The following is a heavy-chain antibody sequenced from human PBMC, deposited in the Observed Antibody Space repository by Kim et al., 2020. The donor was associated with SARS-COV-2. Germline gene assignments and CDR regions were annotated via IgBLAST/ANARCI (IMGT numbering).Heavy chain of an antibody. CDR3: ARGSRDTAIAY. D-gene: IGHD5-18*01. Sequence: SETLSLTCTVSGGSISSYYWSWIRQPPGKGLEWIGYIYYSGSTNYNPSRKSRVTISVDTSKNQFSLKLSSVTAADTAVYYCARGSRDTAIAYWGQGTLVTVSS. CDR2: IYYSGST. J-gene: IGHJ4*02. V-gene: IGHV4-59*01. CDR1: GGSISSYY.